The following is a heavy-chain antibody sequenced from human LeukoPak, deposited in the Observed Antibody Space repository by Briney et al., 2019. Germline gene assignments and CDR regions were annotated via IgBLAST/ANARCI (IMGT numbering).Heavy chain of an antibody. V-gene: IGHV1-2*02. CDR2: INPNSGGT. J-gene: IGHJ1*01. D-gene: IGHD2-15*01. CDR1: GYTFTGYY. CDR3: ASEFGYCSGGSCYPDPTEYFQH. Sequence: ASVKVSCKASGYTFTGYYMHWVRQAPGQGLEWMGWINPNSGGTNYAQKFQGRVTMTRDTSISTAYMELSRLRSDDTAVYYCASEFGYCSGGSCYPDPTEYFQHWGQGTLVTVSS.